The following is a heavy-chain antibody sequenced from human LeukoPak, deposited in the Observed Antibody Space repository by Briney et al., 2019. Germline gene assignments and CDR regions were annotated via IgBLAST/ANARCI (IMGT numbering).Heavy chain of an antibody. J-gene: IGHJ4*02. V-gene: IGHV1-24*01. CDR2: FDPEDGET. D-gene: IGHD3-16*01. CDR3: ATARGGGVGYYFDY. Sequence: GASVKVSCKVCGYTLTELSMHWVRQAPGKGLEWMGGFDPEDGETIYAQKFQGRVTMTEDTSTDTAYMELSSLRSEDTAVYYCATARGGGVGYYFDYWGQGTLVTVSS. CDR1: GYTLTELS.